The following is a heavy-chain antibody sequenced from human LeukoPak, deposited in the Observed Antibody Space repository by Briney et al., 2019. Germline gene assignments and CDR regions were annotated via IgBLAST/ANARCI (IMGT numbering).Heavy chain of an antibody. V-gene: IGHV4-59*11. CDR2: IYYSGST. J-gene: IGHJ6*03. CDR3: ARVNYDFWSGYYYYYYYYMDV. D-gene: IGHD3-3*01. Sequence: SETLPLTCTVSGGSISSHYWSWIRQPPGKGLEWIGYIYYSGSTNYNPSLKSRVTISVDTSKNQFSLKLSSVTAADTAVYYCARVNYDFWSGYYYYYYYYMDVWGKGTTVTVSS. CDR1: GGSISSHY.